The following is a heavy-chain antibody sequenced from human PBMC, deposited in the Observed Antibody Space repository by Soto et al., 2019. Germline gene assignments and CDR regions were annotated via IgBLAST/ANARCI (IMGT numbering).Heavy chain of an antibody. J-gene: IGHJ4*02. V-gene: IGHV3-23*01. CDR2: ISGSGGNT. CDR1: GFTFSSYA. D-gene: IGHD3-22*01. CDR3: AKNFGYYFDY. Sequence: EVQLLESGGGLVQPGGSLRLSCAASGFTFSSYAINWVRQAPGEGLEWVSAISGSGGNTYYADSVKGRFTSSRDNSKNTLYLQMNSLRAEDTAVYYCAKNFGYYFDYWGQGTLVTVSS.